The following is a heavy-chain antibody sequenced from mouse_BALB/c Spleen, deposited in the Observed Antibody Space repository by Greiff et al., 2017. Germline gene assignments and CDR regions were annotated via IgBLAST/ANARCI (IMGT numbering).Heavy chain of an antibody. CDR2: ISYSGST. J-gene: IGHJ1*01. D-gene: IGHD1-1*01. CDR1: GYSITSAY. CDR3: ASVLLGYRYFDG. V-gene: IGHV3-8*02. Sequence: DVKLQESGPSLVKPSQTLSLTCSVTGYSITSAYMNWIRKFPGNKLEYMGYISYSGSTYYNPSLKSRISITRDTSKNQYYLQLNSVTTEDTATYYCASVLLGYRYFDGWGEGTTVTVSS.